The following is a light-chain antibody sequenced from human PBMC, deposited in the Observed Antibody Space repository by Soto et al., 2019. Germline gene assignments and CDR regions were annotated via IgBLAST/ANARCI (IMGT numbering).Light chain of an antibody. Sequence: QSVLTQPPSVSAAPGQKVTVSCSGSSSNIANNYVSWYQQFPGTAPKLLIYDNNKRPSGIPDRFSGSKSDTSATLGITGLQTGDEADYYCGTWDNSLSAVVFGGGTKLTVL. CDR3: GTWDNSLSAVV. V-gene: IGLV1-51*01. CDR2: DNN. CDR1: SSNIANNY. J-gene: IGLJ2*01.